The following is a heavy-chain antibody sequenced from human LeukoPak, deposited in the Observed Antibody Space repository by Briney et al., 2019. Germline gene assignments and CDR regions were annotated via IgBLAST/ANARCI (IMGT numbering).Heavy chain of an antibody. CDR3: ARGLSSGSYYSDY. V-gene: IGHV1-69*04. Sequence: SVKVSCKASGGTFSSYAISWVRQAPGQGLEWMGRIIPIFGIANYAQKFQGRVTIAADKSTSTAYMELSSLRSEDTAVYYCARGLSSGSYYSDYWGQGTLVTVSS. CDR1: GGTFSSYA. J-gene: IGHJ4*02. CDR2: IIPIFGIA. D-gene: IGHD3-10*01.